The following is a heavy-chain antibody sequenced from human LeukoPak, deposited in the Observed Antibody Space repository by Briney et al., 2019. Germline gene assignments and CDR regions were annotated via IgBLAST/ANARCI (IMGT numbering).Heavy chain of an antibody. Sequence: SETLSLTCTVSGGSISTYYWSWIRQSPGKGLEWIGYIYYSGSTNYNPSLKSRVTISVDTSKNQFSLKLSSVTAADTAVYYCARSYGDYVVFDYWGQGTLVTVSS. J-gene: IGHJ4*02. D-gene: IGHD4-17*01. CDR3: ARSYGDYVVFDY. CDR2: IYYSGST. CDR1: GGSISTYY. V-gene: IGHV4-59*01.